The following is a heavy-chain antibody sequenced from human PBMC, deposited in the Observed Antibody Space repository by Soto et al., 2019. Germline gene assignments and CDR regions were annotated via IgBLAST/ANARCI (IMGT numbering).Heavy chain of an antibody. CDR3: ARVARRHWYFDL. J-gene: IGHJ2*01. CDR2: INHSGST. CDR1: GGSCSGYY. D-gene: IGHD6-25*01. Sequence: PSETLSLTCAVYGGSCSGYYWSWIRQPPGKGLEWIGEINHSGSTNYNPSLKSRVTRSEDTSKNQFSLKLSSVTAADTAVYYCARVARRHWYFDLCGRGTLVTVSS. V-gene: IGHV4-34*01.